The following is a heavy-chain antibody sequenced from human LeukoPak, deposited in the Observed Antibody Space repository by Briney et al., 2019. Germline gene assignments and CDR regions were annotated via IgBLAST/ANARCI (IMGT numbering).Heavy chain of an antibody. Sequence: GASVKVSCKASGYTFTYYGISWVRQAPGQGLEWMGWISAYNGNTNYAQKLQGRVTMTTDTSTSTAYMELRSMRSDDTAVYYCARAPSGSSGGRFDYWGQGTLVTVSS. D-gene: IGHD1-26*01. CDR3: ARAPSGSSGGRFDY. J-gene: IGHJ4*02. CDR2: ISAYNGNT. CDR1: GYTFTYYG. V-gene: IGHV1-18*01.